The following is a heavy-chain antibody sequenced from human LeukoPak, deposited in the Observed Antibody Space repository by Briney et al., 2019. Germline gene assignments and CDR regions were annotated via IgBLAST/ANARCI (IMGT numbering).Heavy chain of an antibody. D-gene: IGHD4-23*01. CDR2: ISGSGGST. V-gene: IGHV3-23*01. J-gene: IGHJ4*02. Sequence: GGSLRLSCAASGFTFSIYAMSWVRQAPGKGLEWVSVISGSGGSTYYADSVKGRFTTSRDNSKNTLYLQMDSLRVEDTAVYYWAKDYGGYPFDYWGQGTLVTVSS. CDR1: GFTFSIYA. CDR3: AKDYGGYPFDY.